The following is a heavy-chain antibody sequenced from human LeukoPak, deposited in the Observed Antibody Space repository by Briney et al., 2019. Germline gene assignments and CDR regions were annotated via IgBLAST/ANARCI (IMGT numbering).Heavy chain of an antibody. V-gene: IGHV3-23*01. CDR3: AKGSAGAGSYRPFDY. CDR1: GFIFSSAV. Sequence: GGSLRLSCAASGFIFSSAVMSWVRQAPGKELEWVSAINSGSGTTYAESVKGRFTISRDNSRNTLYLQMNTLRAEDTAVYYCAKGSAGAGSYRPFDYWGQGTLVTVSS. J-gene: IGHJ4*02. D-gene: IGHD3-10*01. CDR2: INSGSGTT.